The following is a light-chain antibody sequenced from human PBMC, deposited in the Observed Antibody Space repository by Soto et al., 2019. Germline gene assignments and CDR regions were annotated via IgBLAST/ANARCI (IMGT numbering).Light chain of an antibody. CDR1: SSDVGGYSY. CDR3: NSYTSSSTYVL. CDR2: DVD. J-gene: IGLJ2*01. V-gene: IGLV2-14*03. Sequence: QSVLTQPASVSGSPGQSITISCTGSSSDVGGYSYVSWYQHHPGKAPKLMIYDVDNRPSGVSNRFSGSKSGNTASLTISGLKAEDEADYYCNSYTSSSTYVLFGGGTKLTVL.